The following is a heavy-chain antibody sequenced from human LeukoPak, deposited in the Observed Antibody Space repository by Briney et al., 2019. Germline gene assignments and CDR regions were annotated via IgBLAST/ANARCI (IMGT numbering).Heavy chain of an antibody. Sequence: GGSLRHSYAASGLTLENARMNWVGQAPRKELEWVGAFKGKPDGGTADYAASVMARCIISRDDSKNKVYLQRNSLREEVSGLDFGSTDRDWGQGPLVAVTS. CDR3: STDRD. V-gene: IGHV3-15*05. D-gene: IGHD5-24*01. CDR1: GLTLENAR. J-gene: IGHJ4*02. CDR2: FKGKPDGGTA.